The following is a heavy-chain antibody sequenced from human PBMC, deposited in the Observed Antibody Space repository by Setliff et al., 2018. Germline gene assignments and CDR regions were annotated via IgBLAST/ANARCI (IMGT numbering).Heavy chain of an antibody. CDR3: AREQWLDPPGYYYMDV. J-gene: IGHJ6*03. CDR2: IYHSGSA. Sequence: SETLSLTCTVSGDSISSGDYFWSWIRQPPGKGLEWIAYIYHSGSANYNPSLKSRVTMSIDTSKNQFSLKLNSVTAADMAAYYCAREQWLDPPGYYYMDVWAKGTTVTVSS. CDR1: GDSISSGDYF. D-gene: IGHD6-19*01. V-gene: IGHV4-61*08.